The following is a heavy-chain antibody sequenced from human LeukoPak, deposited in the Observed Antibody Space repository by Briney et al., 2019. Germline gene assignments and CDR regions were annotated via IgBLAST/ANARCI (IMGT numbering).Heavy chain of an antibody. V-gene: IGHV3-30*18. Sequence: PGGSLGPSFAAPELTFRNIGWPWAPQAQGGGWEWVAVISYDGSDKNYADSVKGRFTISRDNSKNTLYLQMNSLRAEDTAVYYCAKGHSAYGTGFDFWGQGTLVTVSS. J-gene: IGHJ4*02. CDR2: ISYDGSDK. CDR3: AKGHSAYGTGFDF. CDR1: ELTFRNIG. D-gene: IGHD5-12*01.